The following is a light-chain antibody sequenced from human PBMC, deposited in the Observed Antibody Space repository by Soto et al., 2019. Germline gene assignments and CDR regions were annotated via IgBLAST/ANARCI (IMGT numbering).Light chain of an antibody. V-gene: IGKV3-15*01. J-gene: IGKJ4*01. CDR2: GAS. Sequence: EIVLTQSPAALSVSPGERVTLSCMASQGIGSTLAWYQQKPGQTPRLLICGASTRATGIPARFSGSGSGTEFTLTISSLQSEDFAFYYCQQHNDWPLTFGGGTKVDNK. CDR1: QGIGST. CDR3: QQHNDWPLT.